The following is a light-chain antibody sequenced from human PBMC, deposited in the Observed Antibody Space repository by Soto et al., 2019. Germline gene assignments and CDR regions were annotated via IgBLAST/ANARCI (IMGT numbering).Light chain of an antibody. CDR3: SSYAGSNNV. V-gene: IGLV2-8*01. J-gene: IGLJ1*01. Sequence: QSALTQPPSASGSPGQSVTISCTGTSSDVGGYNYVSWYQQHPGKAPKLMIYEVSKRPPGVPDRFSGSKSGNTASLTVSGLQAEDEADYYCSSYAGSNNVFGTGTKLTVL. CDR2: EVS. CDR1: SSDVGGYNY.